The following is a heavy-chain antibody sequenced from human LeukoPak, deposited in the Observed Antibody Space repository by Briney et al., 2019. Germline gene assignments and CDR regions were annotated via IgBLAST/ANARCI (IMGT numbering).Heavy chain of an antibody. V-gene: IGHV4-38-2*02. D-gene: IGHD6-6*01. CDR2: IYHGGST. J-gene: IGHJ5*02. Sequence: SETLSLTCTVSGYSISSGYYWGWIRQSPGKGLEWIGSIYHGGSTYYNPSLKSRVTISVDTSKNQFSLKLSSVTAADTAVYYCARGRGSSSGIRWFDPWGQGTLVTVSS. CDR1: GYSISSGYY. CDR3: ARGRGSSSGIRWFDP.